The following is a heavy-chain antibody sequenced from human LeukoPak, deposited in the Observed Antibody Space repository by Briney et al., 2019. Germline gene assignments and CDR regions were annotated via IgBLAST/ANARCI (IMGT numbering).Heavy chain of an antibody. J-gene: IGHJ4*02. CDR1: GFTFSSYS. Sequence: GGSLRLSCAASGFTFSSYSMNWVRQAPGKGLEWVSSISSSSYIYYAESMKGRFTISRDNAKNSLYLQMNSLRAEDTAVYYCARGENNYGYYYFDYWGQGTLVTVSS. CDR3: ARGENNYGYYYFDY. D-gene: IGHD5-18*01. V-gene: IGHV3-21*01. CDR2: ISSSSYI.